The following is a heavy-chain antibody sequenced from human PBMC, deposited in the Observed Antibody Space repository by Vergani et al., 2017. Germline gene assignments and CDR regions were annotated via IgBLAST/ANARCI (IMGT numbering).Heavy chain of an antibody. CDR3: TRDRLDDSYAYFDY. V-gene: IGHV3-74*01. Sequence: QLVESGGGLVQPGGSLRLSCVASGFTFSSYYLSWVRRAPGKGLVWVSRINSDGSSTSYADSVKGRFTISRDNAKNTLYLQMSSLKAEDTAVYYCTRDRLDDSYAYFDYWGQGTLVTVSP. D-gene: IGHD3-16*01. J-gene: IGHJ4*02. CDR2: INSDGSST. CDR1: GFTFSSYY.